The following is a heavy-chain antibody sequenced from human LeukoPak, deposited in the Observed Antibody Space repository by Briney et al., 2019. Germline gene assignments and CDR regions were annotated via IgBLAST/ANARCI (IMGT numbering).Heavy chain of an antibody. V-gene: IGHV1-2*02. Sequence: GASVKVSCKASGYTFTGYYIHWVRQAPGQGLEWMGWINSNTGGTNYAQKFQGRVTMTRDTSISTAYMELSRLRSDDTAVYYCARKQYPYYDDSRGPLDLWGQGTLVTVSS. D-gene: IGHD3-22*01. CDR1: GYTFTGYY. J-gene: IGHJ5*02. CDR3: ARKQYPYYDDSRGPLDL. CDR2: INSNTGGT.